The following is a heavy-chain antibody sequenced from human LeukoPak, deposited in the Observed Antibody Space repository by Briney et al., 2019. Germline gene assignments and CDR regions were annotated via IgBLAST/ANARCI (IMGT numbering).Heavy chain of an antibody. D-gene: IGHD1-1*01. CDR1: GYSFTGYY. Sequence: ASVKVSCKASGYSFTGYYIHWERQAPGQGLEWMGWINPNSGGTSYVQKFQGWVTMTRDTSISTAYMELNSLRSNDTAVYYCARGEERNFYYYYGMDVWGQGTTVTVSS. CDR3: ARGEERNFYYYYGMDV. V-gene: IGHV1-2*04. J-gene: IGHJ6*02. CDR2: INPNSGGT.